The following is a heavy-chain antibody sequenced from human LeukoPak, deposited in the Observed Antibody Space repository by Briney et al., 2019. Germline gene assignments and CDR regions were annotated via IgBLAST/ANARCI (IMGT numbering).Heavy chain of an antibody. CDR3: VQEKDY. D-gene: IGHD1-1*01. V-gene: IGHV3-48*01. CDR2: ISSSSSTI. CDR1: GFTFSSYS. J-gene: IGHJ4*02. Sequence: PGGSLRLSCAASGFTFSSYSMNWVRQAPGKGLEWVSYISSSSSTIYYADSVNGRFTISRDNAKNSLYLQMNSLRAEDTAVYYCVQEKDYWGQGTLVTVSS.